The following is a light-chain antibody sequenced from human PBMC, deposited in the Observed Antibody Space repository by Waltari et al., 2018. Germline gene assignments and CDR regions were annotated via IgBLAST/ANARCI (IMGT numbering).Light chain of an antibody. J-gene: IGLJ2*01. CDR1: SSDVGGYNY. V-gene: IGLV2-8*01. CDR3: SSYGGRSSVV. Sequence: QSALTQPPSASGSPGQSVTISCTGTSSDVGGYNYFSWYQQHPGKAPKVMMYEVSKRPSGVPDRFSGSKSGNTASLTVSGLQAEDEADYYCSSYGGRSSVVFGGGTKLTVL. CDR2: EVS.